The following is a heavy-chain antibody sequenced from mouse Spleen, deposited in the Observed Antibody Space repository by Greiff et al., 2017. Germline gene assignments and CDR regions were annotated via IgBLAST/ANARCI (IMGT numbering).Heavy chain of an antibody. CDR2: ISYSGST. J-gene: IGHJ2*01. V-gene: IGHV3-2*02. CDR3: ARAGDYYGNLDY. CDR1: GYSITSDYA. Sequence: VQLQQSGPGLVKPSQSLSLTCTVTGYSITSDYAWNWIRQFPGNKLEWMGYISYSGSTSYNPSLKSRISITRDTSKNQFFLQLNSVTTEDTATYYCARAGDYYGNLDYWGQGTTLTVSS. D-gene: IGHD2-1*01.